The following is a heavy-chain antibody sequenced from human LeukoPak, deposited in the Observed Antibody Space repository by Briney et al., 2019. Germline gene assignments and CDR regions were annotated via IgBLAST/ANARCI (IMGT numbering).Heavy chain of an antibody. Sequence: PGGSLRLSCAASGFTFRNNWMNWIRQTPGKGLEWVANIKEDGSETYYVDSVKGRFTISRDNDKNTLYLQMNSLRAEDTAVYYCEAYGSVWGQGTLVIVSS. CDR3: EAYGSV. CDR1: GFTFRNNW. V-gene: IGHV3-7*03. J-gene: IGHJ4*02. D-gene: IGHD3-10*01. CDR2: IKEDGSET.